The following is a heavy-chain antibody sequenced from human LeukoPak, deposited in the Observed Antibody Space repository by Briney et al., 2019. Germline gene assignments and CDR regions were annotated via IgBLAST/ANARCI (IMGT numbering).Heavy chain of an antibody. V-gene: IGHV3-23*01. CDR3: AKDGSRAWDIGFQH. D-gene: IGHD2-15*01. Sequence: GGSLRLSCAASGFTFSSYGMSWVRQAPGKGLEWVSAISGGGRITYYADSVKGRFTISRDNSKNTLYLQMNSLRAEDTAVYYCAKDGSRAWDIGFQHWGQGTLVTVSS. J-gene: IGHJ1*01. CDR1: GFTFSSYG. CDR2: ISGGGRIT.